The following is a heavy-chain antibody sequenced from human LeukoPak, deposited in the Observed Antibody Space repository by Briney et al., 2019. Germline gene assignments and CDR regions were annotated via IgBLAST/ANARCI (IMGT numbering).Heavy chain of an antibody. CDR3: ARHGVLRYIDD. J-gene: IGHJ4*01. CDR1: GLTVSSNC. Sequence: GGSLRLSCAASGLTVSSNCVSWVRQAPGKGLEWVSFIHSDGKTNYTESVKGRVTISRDSSQNTLYLQMNSLRAADTAVYYCARHGVLRYIDDWGQGTLVTVSS. V-gene: IGHV3-53*01. D-gene: IGHD3-9*01. CDR2: IHSDGKT.